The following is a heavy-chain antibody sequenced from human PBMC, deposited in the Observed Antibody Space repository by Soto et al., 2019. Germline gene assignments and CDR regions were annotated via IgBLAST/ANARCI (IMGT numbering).Heavy chain of an antibody. CDR1: GFTFSSYS. Sequence: GGSLRLSCAASGFTFSSYSMNWVRQAPGKGLEWVSSISSSSSYIYYADSVKGRFTISRDNAKNSLDLQMNSLRAEDTAVYYCARDSGGGGATGESAFDIWGQGTMVTVSS. CDR2: ISSSSSYI. V-gene: IGHV3-21*01. D-gene: IGHD3-16*01. CDR3: ARDSGGGGATGESAFDI. J-gene: IGHJ3*02.